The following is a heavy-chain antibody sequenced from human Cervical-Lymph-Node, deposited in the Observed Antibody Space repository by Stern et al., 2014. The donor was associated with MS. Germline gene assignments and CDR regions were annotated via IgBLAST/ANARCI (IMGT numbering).Heavy chain of an antibody. CDR3: ARERGDDYGYNWFDP. V-gene: IGHV1-46*01. CDR1: GYTFTSYY. J-gene: IGHJ5*02. Sequence: VQLEESGAEVKKPGASVKVSCKASGYTFTSYYMHWVRQAPGQGLEGMGIINPSGGSTSYAQKFQGRVTMTRDTSTSTVYMELSSLRSEDTAVYYCARERGDDYGYNWFDPWGQGTLVTVSS. D-gene: IGHD4-17*01. CDR2: INPSGGST.